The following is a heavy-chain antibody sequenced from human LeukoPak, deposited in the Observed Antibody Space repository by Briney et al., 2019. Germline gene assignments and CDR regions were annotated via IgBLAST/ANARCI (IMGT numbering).Heavy chain of an antibody. Sequence: GESLKISCKASGYSFTTYWIGWVRQMPGKGLEWMGIIYPGDSDITYSPSFQGQVTIPADKSISTAYLQWSSLKASDTAIYYCARRQASCTNGVCYTLYDMDVWGQGTTVTVSS. CDR2: IYPGDSDI. CDR1: GYSFTTYW. V-gene: IGHV5-51*01. CDR3: ARRQASCTNGVCYTLYDMDV. D-gene: IGHD2-8*01. J-gene: IGHJ6*02.